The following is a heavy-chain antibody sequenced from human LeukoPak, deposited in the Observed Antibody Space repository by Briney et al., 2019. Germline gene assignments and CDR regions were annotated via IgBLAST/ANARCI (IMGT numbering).Heavy chain of an antibody. CDR3: ARGVVVTAYFDY. CDR2: IYHSGST. Sequence: SETLSLTCAVSGGSISSGGYSWSWIRQPPGKGLEWIGYIYHSGSTYYNPSLKSRVTISVDRSKNQFSLKLSSVTAADTAVYYCARGVVVTAYFDYWGRGTLVTVSS. J-gene: IGHJ4*02. CDR1: GGSISSGGYS. D-gene: IGHD2-21*02. V-gene: IGHV4-30-2*01.